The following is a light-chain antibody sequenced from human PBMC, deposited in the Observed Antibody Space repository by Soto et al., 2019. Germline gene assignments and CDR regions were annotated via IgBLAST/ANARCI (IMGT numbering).Light chain of an antibody. Sequence: DIQMTQSPSTLSASVGDRVTRTCRASQSINRWLAWYQQKPGKGPKLLIYDVSNLGSAVPPRFSGGGSGTEFTLTISSLQPDDFATYYCQQYNSYLWTFGQGTKVDI. CDR3: QQYNSYLWT. V-gene: IGKV1-5*01. CDR2: DVS. CDR1: QSINRW. J-gene: IGKJ1*01.